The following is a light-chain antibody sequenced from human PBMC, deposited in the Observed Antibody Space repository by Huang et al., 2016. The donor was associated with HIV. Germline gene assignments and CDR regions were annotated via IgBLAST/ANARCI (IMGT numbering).Light chain of an antibody. J-gene: IGKJ1*01. CDR2: GAS. CDR1: QSVSSN. CDR3: QQYNTWPPWT. Sequence: EIVMTQSPATLSVSPGERATLSCRASQSVSSNLAWYQQKPGQAPRLLIDGASTRATGIPARFSGSGSGTEFTLTISSLQSGDFAVYYCQQYNTWPPWTFGQGTKVEIK. V-gene: IGKV3-15*01.